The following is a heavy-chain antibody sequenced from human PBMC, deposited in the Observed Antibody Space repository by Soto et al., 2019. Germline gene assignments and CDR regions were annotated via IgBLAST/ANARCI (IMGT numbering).Heavy chain of an antibody. CDR1: GYSISSCYY. CDR3: ARAYPQYYDFWSGPSLSNWFDP. CDR2: IYHRGRT. Sequence: PSETLSLTCAVSGYSISSCYYWGWIRKQPGKRVXCIGSIYHRGRTYYNPSLKSRVTISVDTSKNQFSLKLSSVTAADTAVYYCARAYPQYYDFWSGPSLSNWFDPWGQGTLVTVSS. D-gene: IGHD3-3*01. J-gene: IGHJ5*02. V-gene: IGHV4-38-2*01.